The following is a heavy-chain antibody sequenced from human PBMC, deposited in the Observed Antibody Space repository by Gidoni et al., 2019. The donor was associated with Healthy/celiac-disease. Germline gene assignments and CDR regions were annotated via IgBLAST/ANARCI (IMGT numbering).Heavy chain of an antibody. CDR3: ARDRFLEWLSRGYYYGMDV. Sequence: QVQLVEYGGGVVQPGRSLRLSCAASGFTFSSYAMHWVRQAPGKGLEWVAVISYDGSNKYYADSVKGRFTISRDNSKNTLYLQMNSLRAEDTAVYYCARDRFLEWLSRGYYYGMDVWGQGTTVTVSS. V-gene: IGHV3-30-3*01. D-gene: IGHD3-3*01. CDR2: ISYDGSNK. J-gene: IGHJ6*02. CDR1: GFTFSSYA.